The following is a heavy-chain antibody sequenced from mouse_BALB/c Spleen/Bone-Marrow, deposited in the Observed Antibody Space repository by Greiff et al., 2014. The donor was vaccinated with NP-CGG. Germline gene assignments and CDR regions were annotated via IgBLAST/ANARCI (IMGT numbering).Heavy chain of an antibody. J-gene: IGHJ1*01. CDR1: GFTFSDYG. Sequence: EVKLMESGGGLVQPGGSRKLSCAASGFTFSDYGMARVRQAPGKGPEWVAFISNLAYSIYYADTVTGRFTISRENAKNTLYLEMSSLRSEDTAMYYCARDYYGSSYWYFDVWGAGTTVTVSS. CDR3: ARDYYGSSYWYFDV. CDR2: ISNLAYSI. V-gene: IGHV5-15*02. D-gene: IGHD1-1*01.